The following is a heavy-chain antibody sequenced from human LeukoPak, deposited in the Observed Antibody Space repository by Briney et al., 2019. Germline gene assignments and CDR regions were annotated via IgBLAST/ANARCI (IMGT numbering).Heavy chain of an antibody. J-gene: IGHJ4*02. V-gene: IGHV1-69*06. D-gene: IGHD3-22*01. CDR3: ASWYYYDSSGYSNY. CDR2: IIPIFGTA. Sequence: SVKVSCKASGATFSSYAISWVRHGPGQGLEWMGRIIPIFGTANYAQKFQGRVTITADKSTSTAYMELSSLRSEDTAVYYCASWYYYDSSGYSNYWGQGTLVTVCS. CDR1: GATFSSYA.